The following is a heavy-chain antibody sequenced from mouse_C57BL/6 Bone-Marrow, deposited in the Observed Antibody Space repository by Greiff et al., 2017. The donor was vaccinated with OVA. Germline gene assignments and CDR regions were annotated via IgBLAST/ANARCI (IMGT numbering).Heavy chain of an antibody. CDR1: GYTFTDYN. J-gene: IGHJ3*01. CDR2: INPNNGGT. Sequence: VHVKQSGPELVKPGASVKMSCKASGYTFTDYNMHWVKQSHGKSLEWIGYINPNNGGTSYNQKFKGKATLTVNKSSSTAYMELRSLTSEDSAVYYCARKEWFAYWGQGTLVTVSA. CDR3: ARKEWFAY. V-gene: IGHV1-22*01.